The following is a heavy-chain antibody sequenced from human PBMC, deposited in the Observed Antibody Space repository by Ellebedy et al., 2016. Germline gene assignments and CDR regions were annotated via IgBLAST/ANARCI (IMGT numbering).Heavy chain of an antibody. J-gene: IGHJ4*02. CDR1: GYTFTSYY. V-gene: IGHV1-46*01. CDR2: INPSGGST. CDR3: ARDPISQGNREHYDINDY. D-gene: IGHD3-9*01. Sequence: ASVKVSCXASGYTFTSYYMHWVRQAPGQGLEWMGIINPSGGSTSYAQKFQGRVTMTRDTSTSTVYMELSSLRSEDTAVYYCARDPISQGNREHYDINDYWGQGTLVTVSS.